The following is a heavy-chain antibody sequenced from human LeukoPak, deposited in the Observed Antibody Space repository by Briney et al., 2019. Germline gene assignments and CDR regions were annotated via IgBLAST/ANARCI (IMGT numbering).Heavy chain of an antibody. J-gene: IGHJ6*02. CDR2: IYTSGST. Sequence: SETLSLTCTVSGGSISSYYWSWIRQPAGKGPEWIGRIYTSGSTNYNPSPKSRVTMSVDTSKNQFSLKLSSVTAADTAVYYCARDLGYCSSTSCYYYYGMDVWGQGTTVTVSS. CDR3: ARDLGYCSSTSCYYYYGMDV. CDR1: GGSISSYY. V-gene: IGHV4-4*07. D-gene: IGHD2-2*01.